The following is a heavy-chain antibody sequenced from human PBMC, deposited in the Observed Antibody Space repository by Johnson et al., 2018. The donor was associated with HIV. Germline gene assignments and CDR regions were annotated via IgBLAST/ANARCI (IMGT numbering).Heavy chain of an antibody. V-gene: IGHV3-66*02. CDR1: GFTVSNNY. Sequence: VLLVESGGGLVQPGGSLRLSCATSGFTVSNNYMSWVRQAPGKGLEWVSLIYSGGNTYYADSVKGRFTISRDNSKNTLYLQMNSLRAEDTAVYYCARDWNNWNYGVPDAFDIWGQGTMVTVSS. J-gene: IGHJ3*02. D-gene: IGHD1-7*01. CDR3: ARDWNNWNYGVPDAFDI. CDR2: IYSGGNT.